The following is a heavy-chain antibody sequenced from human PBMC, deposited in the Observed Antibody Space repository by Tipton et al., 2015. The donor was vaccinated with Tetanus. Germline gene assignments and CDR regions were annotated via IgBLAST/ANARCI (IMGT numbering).Heavy chain of an antibody. CDR2: IIPKVSTP. CDR3: ARDILGTNRFDP. CDR1: GGTFNSYS. J-gene: IGHJ5*02. V-gene: IGHV1-69*18. Sequence: QVQLVQSGAEVKKPGSSVKVSCKASGGTFNSYSFSWVRQAPGQGLEWMGSIIPKVSTPTYPQRFQGGVTITADESTSTVYMELSSLRSEDTAVYYCARDILGTNRFDPWGQGTLVTVSS. D-gene: IGHD1-14*01.